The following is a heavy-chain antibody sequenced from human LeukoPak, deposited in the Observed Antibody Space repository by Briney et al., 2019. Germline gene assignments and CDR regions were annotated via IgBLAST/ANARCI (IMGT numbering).Heavy chain of an antibody. CDR2: INHSGSA. D-gene: IGHD6-19*01. CDR1: GGSFSGYY. CDR3: ARAVAVAAHDY. J-gene: IGHJ4*02. Sequence: SETLSLTCAVYGGSFSGYYWSWIRQPPGKGLEWIGEINHSGSANYNPSLKSRVTISVDTSKNQFSLKLSSVTAADTAVYYCARAVAVAAHDYWGQGTLVTVSS. V-gene: IGHV4-34*01.